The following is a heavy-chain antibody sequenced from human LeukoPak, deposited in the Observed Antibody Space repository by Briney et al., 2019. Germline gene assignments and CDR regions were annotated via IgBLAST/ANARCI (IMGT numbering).Heavy chain of an antibody. CDR3: ARTDTAVVFLDY. V-gene: IGHV4-30-4*01. CDR2: IYYSGST. Sequence: SETLSLTCTVSIRSISSGDYHWSWIRQPPGKGLEWIGYIYYSGSTYYNPSLKSRVTISVDTSKNQFSLKLSSVSAADTAIYYCARTDTAVVFLDYWGQGTLVTVSS. CDR1: IRSISSGDYH. J-gene: IGHJ4*02. D-gene: IGHD5-18*01.